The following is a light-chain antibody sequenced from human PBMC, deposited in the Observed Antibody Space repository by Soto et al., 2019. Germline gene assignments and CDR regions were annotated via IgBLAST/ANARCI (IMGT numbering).Light chain of an antibody. Sequence: EIVLTQSPATLSLSPGERATLSCRASQSVSSYLAWYQQKPGQAPRLLIYDASNRATGIPARFSGSGSGTDFTLTISSLEPEDFAVYYCQQRSNWLWTSAQGTKWIS. J-gene: IGKJ1*01. V-gene: IGKV3-11*01. CDR2: DAS. CDR3: QQRSNWLWT. CDR1: QSVSSY.